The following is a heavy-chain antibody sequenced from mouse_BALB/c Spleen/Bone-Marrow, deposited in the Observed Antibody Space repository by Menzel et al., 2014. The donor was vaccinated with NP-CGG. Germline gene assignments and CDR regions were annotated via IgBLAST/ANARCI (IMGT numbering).Heavy chain of an antibody. V-gene: IGHV1-69*02. J-gene: IGHJ2*01. CDR3: ARDGNYYFDY. D-gene: IGHD2-1*01. Sequence: QVQLQQSGAELVKPGAPVKLSCKASGYTFTRYWMNWVKQRPGRGPEWIGRIDPSDSETHYNQKFKDKATLTVDKSSSTAYIQLSSLTSEDSAVYYCARDGNYYFDYWGQGTTLTVSS. CDR1: GYTFTRYW. CDR2: IDPSDSET.